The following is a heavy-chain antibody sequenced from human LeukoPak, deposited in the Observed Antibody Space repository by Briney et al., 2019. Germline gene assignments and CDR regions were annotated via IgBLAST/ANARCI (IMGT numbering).Heavy chain of an antibody. CDR1: GYTFTSYG. CDR2: ISAYNGNT. Sequence: ASVKVSCKASGYTFTSYGISWVRQAPGQGLEWMGWISAYNGNTNYAQKLQGRVTMTTDTSTSTAYMELRSLRSDDTAVHYCARDKYCSGGSCYSRRLDFDYWGQGTLVTVSS. CDR3: ARDKYCSGGSCYSRRLDFDY. D-gene: IGHD2-15*01. V-gene: IGHV1-18*01. J-gene: IGHJ4*02.